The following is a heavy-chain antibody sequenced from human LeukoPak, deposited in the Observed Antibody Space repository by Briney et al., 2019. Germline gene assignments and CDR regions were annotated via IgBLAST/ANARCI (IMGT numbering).Heavy chain of an antibody. V-gene: IGHV4-38-2*01. CDR3: GRRISTRRGETCSSTSCYFDY. CDR2: VFHSGFT. CDR1: GFSLSSGYF. J-gene: IGHJ4*02. Sequence: SETLSLTYAVSGFSLSSGYFWAWIRQSPGKGLEWIWSVFHSGFTFYNPSLKSPSSLSVDTSKNQFSLRLRSVTAADTAVYYCGRRISTRRGETCSSTSCYFDYWGQGTLVTVSA. D-gene: IGHD2-2*01.